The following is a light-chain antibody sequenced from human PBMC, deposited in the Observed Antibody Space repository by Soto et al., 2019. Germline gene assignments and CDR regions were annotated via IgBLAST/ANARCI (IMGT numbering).Light chain of an antibody. CDR2: GAS. V-gene: IGKV3-20*01. CDR1: QSVISTY. Sequence: EIVLTQSPGTLSLSPGERATLSCRASQSVISTYLAWYQQKPGQAPRLLIYGASSRATGIPDRFSGSGSGTDFTLTISRLEPEDFALYYCQQYRDSLGTFGQGTKVELK. CDR3: QQYRDSLGT. J-gene: IGKJ1*01.